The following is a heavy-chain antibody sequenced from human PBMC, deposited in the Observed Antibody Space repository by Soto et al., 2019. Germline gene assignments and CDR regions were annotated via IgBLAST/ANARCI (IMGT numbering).Heavy chain of an antibody. Sequence: EVQLLESGGGLVQPGGSLRLSCAASGFTFSSYAMSWVRQAPGKGLEWVSAISGSGGSTYYADAVKGRFTISRDNSKNTLYLQMNSLRAEDTAVYYCAKIGSMVRGVINDYWGQGTLVTVSS. V-gene: IGHV3-23*01. D-gene: IGHD3-10*01. CDR3: AKIGSMVRGVINDY. CDR1: GFTFSSYA. J-gene: IGHJ4*02. CDR2: ISGSGGST.